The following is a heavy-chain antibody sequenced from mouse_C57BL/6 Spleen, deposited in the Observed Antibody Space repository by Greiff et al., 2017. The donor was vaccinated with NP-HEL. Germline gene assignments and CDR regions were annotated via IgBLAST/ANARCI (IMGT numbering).Heavy chain of an antibody. V-gene: IGHV1-64*01. CDR3: ARFLDDYDRYFDV. D-gene: IGHD2-4*01. CDR1: GYTFTSYW. Sequence: QVQLQQPGAELVKPGASVKLSCKASGYTFTSYWMHWVKQRPGQGLEWIGMIHPNSGSTNYNEKFKSKATLTVDKSSSTAYMQLSSLTSEDSAVYYCARFLDDYDRYFDVWGTGTTVTVSS. CDR2: IHPNSGST. J-gene: IGHJ1*03.